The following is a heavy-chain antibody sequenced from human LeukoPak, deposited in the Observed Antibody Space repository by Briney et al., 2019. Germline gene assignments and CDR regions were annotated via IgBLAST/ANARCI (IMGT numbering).Heavy chain of an antibody. D-gene: IGHD1-14*01. CDR3: ARGAEPNYYYYYYMDV. CDR2: INPSGGST. V-gene: IGHV1-46*01. CDR1: GYTFTTYY. J-gene: IGHJ6*03. Sequence: GASVKVSCKASGYTFTTYYVHWVRQAPGQGLEWMGIINPSGGSTTYAQKFQGRVTITADKSTSTAYMELSSLRSEDTAVYYCARGAEPNYYYYYYMDVWGKGTTVTVSS.